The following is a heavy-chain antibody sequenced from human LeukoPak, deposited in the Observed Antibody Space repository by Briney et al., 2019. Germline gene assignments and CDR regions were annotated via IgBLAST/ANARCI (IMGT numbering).Heavy chain of an antibody. CDR3: ARSRQWNYYYMDV. CDR1: GYTFTGYY. CDR2: INPNSGGT. Sequence: ASVKVSCKASGYTFTGYYMHWVRQAPGQGLEWMGWINPNSGGTNYAQKFQGKVTMTRDTSISTAYMELSRLRSDDTAVYYCARSRQWNYYYMDVWGKGTTVTVSS. D-gene: IGHD6-19*01. J-gene: IGHJ6*03. V-gene: IGHV1-2*02.